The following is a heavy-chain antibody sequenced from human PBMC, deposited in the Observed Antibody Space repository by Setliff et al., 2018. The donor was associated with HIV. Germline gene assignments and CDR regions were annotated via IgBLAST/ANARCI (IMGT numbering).Heavy chain of an antibody. CDR3: ARDSRAMILVTPDAFDI. CDR1: GFSFSTYE. V-gene: IGHV3-48*03. Sequence: GGSLRLSCAASGFSFSTYEMNWVRQAPGKGLEWVSYISSSGDHTLYADSVKGRFTISRDNAKNSLYLQMNSLRAEDTAVYYCARDSRAMILVTPDAFDIWGQGTMVTVSS. D-gene: IGHD3-22*01. J-gene: IGHJ3*02. CDR2: ISSSGDHT.